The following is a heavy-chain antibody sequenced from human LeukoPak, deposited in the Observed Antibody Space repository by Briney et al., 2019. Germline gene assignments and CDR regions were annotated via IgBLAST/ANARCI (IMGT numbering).Heavy chain of an antibody. CDR3: ATNYTAVSAFDS. D-gene: IGHD6-19*01. CDR1: GGSINSYY. CDR2: IQTSGST. V-gene: IGHV4-4*07. J-gene: IGHJ4*02. Sequence: SETLSLTCTVSGGSINSYYWNWIRQPAGKGLEWIGHIQTSGSTKYNPTLKSRVTMSIDTSKNQFSLNLYSVTAADTAVYYCATNYTAVSAFDSWGQGTLVTVSS.